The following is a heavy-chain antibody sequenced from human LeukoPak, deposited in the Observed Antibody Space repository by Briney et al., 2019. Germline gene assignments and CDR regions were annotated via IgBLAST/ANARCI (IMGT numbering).Heavy chain of an antibody. CDR2: IYYSGST. D-gene: IGHD3-22*01. J-gene: IGHJ4*02. Sequence: SETLSLTCTVSGGSISSSSYYWGWLRQPPGTGLEWIGSIYYSGSTYYNPSLESRVTISVDTSKNQFSLKLSSVTAADTAVYYCARPDSSGYYPQIDYWGQGTLVTVSS. CDR3: ARPDSSGYYPQIDY. V-gene: IGHV4-39*01. CDR1: GGSISSSSYY.